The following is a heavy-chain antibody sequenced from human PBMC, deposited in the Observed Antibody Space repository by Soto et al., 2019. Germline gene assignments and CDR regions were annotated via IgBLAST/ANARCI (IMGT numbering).Heavy chain of an antibody. D-gene: IGHD1-1*01. CDR2: IAYSGST. CDR3: AKRARAVDD. Sequence: QVQLQESGPGLVKPSETLSLTCTVSGGSISGYYWSWIRQPPGKGLEWIGYIAYSGSTNYNPSLKSRITISVDTSRNQFSLKLISVTAADTAAYYCAKRARAVDDWGQGTLVTVSS. J-gene: IGHJ4*02. CDR1: GGSISGYY. V-gene: IGHV4-59*01.